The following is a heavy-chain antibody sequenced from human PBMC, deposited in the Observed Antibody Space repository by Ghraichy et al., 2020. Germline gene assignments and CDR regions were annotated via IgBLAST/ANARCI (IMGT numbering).Heavy chain of an antibody. V-gene: IGHV1-2*02. CDR1: GYTFTGYY. D-gene: IGHD3/OR15-3a*01. J-gene: IGHJ3*02. CDR3: ARYPQAADLFRNAFDI. CDR2: INPNSGGT. Sequence: ASVKVSCKASGYTFTGYYMHWVRQAPGQGLEWMGWINPNSGGTNYAQKFQGRVTMTRDTSISTAYMELSRLRSDDTAVYYCARYPQAADLFRNAFDIWGQGTMVTVSS.